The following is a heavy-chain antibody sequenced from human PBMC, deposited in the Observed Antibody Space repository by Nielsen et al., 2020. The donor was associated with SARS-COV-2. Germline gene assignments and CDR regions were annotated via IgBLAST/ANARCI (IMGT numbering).Heavy chain of an antibody. V-gene: IGHV1-69*13. J-gene: IGHJ4*02. CDR1: GYTFTSYY. CDR2: IIPIFGTA. Sequence: SVKVSCKASGYTFTSYYIHWVRLAPGQGLEWMGGIIPIFGTANYAQKFQGRVTITADESTSTAYMELSSLRSEDTAVYYCARAMVRGVPSDFDYWGQGTLVTVSS. CDR3: ARAMVRGVPSDFDY. D-gene: IGHD3-10*01.